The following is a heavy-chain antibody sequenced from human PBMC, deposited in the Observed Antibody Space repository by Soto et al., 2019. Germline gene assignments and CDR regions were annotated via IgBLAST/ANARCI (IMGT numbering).Heavy chain of an antibody. CDR2: ISINGGST. CDR3: VKGEYYYDSSGYYPFDY. CDR1: GFTFSIYA. J-gene: IGHJ4*02. Sequence: GGSLRLSFSACGFTFSIYAMHWVRQAPGKGLEYVSSISINGGSTHYADSVKGRFTISRDNSKNTQYLQMSSLRADDTALYYCVKGEYYYDSSGYYPFDYWGQGTLVTVSS. D-gene: IGHD3-22*01. V-gene: IGHV3-64D*06.